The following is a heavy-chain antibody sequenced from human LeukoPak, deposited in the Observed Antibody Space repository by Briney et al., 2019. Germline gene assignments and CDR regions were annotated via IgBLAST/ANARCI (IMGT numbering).Heavy chain of an antibody. V-gene: IGHV4-39*01. J-gene: IGHJ4*02. CDR3: ARLGGYFPDYFDY. Sequence: SETLSLTCTVSGGSISSSSYYWGWIRQPPGKGLEWIGTISYSGTTYYNQSLESRLTISVNTSKNQFSLKLSSVTAADTAVYYCARLGGYFPDYFDYWGQGTLVTVSS. D-gene: IGHD3-22*01. CDR2: ISYSGTT. CDR1: GGSISSSSYY.